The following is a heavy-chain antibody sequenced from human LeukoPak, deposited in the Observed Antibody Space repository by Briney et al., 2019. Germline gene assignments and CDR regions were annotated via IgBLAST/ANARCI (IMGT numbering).Heavy chain of an antibody. Sequence: GASVKVSCKASGYTFTSYGISWVRQAPGQGLEWMGWISAYNGNTNYAQKLQGRVTMTTDTSTSTAYMELSSLRSEDTAVYYCARDRTYGGYSPNLHAFDIWGQGTMVTVSS. D-gene: IGHD3-22*01. J-gene: IGHJ3*02. CDR2: ISAYNGNT. V-gene: IGHV1-18*01. CDR3: ARDRTYGGYSPNLHAFDI. CDR1: GYTFTSYG.